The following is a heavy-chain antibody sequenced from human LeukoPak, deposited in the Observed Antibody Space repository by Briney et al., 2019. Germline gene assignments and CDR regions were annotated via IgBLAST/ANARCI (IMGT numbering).Heavy chain of an antibody. CDR1: GFTFSDHY. D-gene: IGHD2-15*01. Sequence: GGSLRLSCAVSGFTFSDHYMDWVRQAPGKGPEWVGRTRNKVNSYTTEYAASVKGRFTISRDDSKNSLYLQMNSLKTEDTAVYYCARGGSWDAFHIWGQGTMVTVSS. J-gene: IGHJ3*02. V-gene: IGHV3-72*01. CDR3: ARGGSWDAFHI. CDR2: TRNKVNSYTT.